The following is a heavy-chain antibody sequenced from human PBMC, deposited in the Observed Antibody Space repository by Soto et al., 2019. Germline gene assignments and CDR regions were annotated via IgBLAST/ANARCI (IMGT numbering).Heavy chain of an antibody. V-gene: IGHV3-49*03. D-gene: IGHD2-2*01. CDR2: IRRKAYGGTT. J-gene: IGHJ6*03. Sequence: GGSLRLSCTASGFTFGDYAMSWFRQAPGKGLEWVGFIRRKAYGGTTEYAASVKGRFTISRDDSKSIAYLQMNSLKTEDTAVYYCTRDDIVVVPAAPYYYYYYMDVWGKGTTVTVSS. CDR1: GFTFGDYA. CDR3: TRDDIVVVPAAPYYYYYYMDV.